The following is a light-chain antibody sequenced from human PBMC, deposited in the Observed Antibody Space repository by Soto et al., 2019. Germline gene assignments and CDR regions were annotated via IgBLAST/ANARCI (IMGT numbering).Light chain of an antibody. V-gene: IGLV2-14*01. CDR2: EVS. Sequence: QSVLAQPASVSGSPGQSITISCTGTSSDISIYNYVSWYQQHPGKAPKLIIYEVSNRPSGISNRFSGAKSGNTASLTISGLQVEDEADYYCCSYTSSTNSVFGAGTKVTVL. CDR3: CSYTSSTNSV. CDR1: SSDISIYNY. J-gene: IGLJ1*01.